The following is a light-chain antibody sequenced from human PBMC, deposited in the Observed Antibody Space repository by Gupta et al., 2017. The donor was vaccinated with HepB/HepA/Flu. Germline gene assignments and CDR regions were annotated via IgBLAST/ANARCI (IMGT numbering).Light chain of an antibody. J-gene: IGKJ1*01. CDR2: GAS. Sequence: DIQMTQSPSSVSASVGDRVTITCRASQGISSQLAWYQQKAGNAPNLLIYGASSVQSGDPSRFSGSGSGTDFTLTISSLQPEDFATYYCQQGNSFPWTFGQGTKVEIK. CDR1: QGISSQ. CDR3: QQGNSFPWT. V-gene: IGKV1-12*01.